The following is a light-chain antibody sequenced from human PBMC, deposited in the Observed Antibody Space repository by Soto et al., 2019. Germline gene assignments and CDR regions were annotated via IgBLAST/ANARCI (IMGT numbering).Light chain of an antibody. CDR2: GAS. CDR1: QSVSSTF. J-gene: IGKJ1*01. CDR3: QQFDSSVT. V-gene: IGKV3-20*01. Sequence: EIVLTQSPGSLSLSPGERATLSCRASQSVSSTFFAWYQQRPGQAPRLLIYGASSRATGIPERFSGSGSGKDFPITISRLEPEDVAVYYCQQFDSSVTFGQGTKVEIK.